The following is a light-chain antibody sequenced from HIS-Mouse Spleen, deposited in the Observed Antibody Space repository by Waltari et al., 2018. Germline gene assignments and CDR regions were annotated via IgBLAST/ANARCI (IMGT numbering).Light chain of an antibody. CDR1: ALPKKY. V-gene: IGLV3-10*01. J-gene: IGLJ2*01. CDR2: EDS. Sequence: SYELTQPPSVSVSLGHTARITCAGDALPKKYAYWYQQKSGPAPVVVIYEDSKRPSGIPERFSGSSSGTMATLTISGAQVEDEADYYCYSTDSSGNHRVFGGGTKLTVL. CDR3: YSTDSSGNHRV.